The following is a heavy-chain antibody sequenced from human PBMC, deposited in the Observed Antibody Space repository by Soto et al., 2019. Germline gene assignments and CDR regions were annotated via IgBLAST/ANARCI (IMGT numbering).Heavy chain of an antibody. CDR3: VSAAKWDLLFGH. CDR1: GGTISSINYY. V-gene: IGHV4-39*01. J-gene: IGHJ4*02. D-gene: IGHD1-26*01. Sequence: DTLSVSCTVPGGTISSINYYWPWIRQPPGKGLEWIGNIYYTEVTYYNPSLKSRFTISVDTSENQVYLQLFSVTAADTALYYCVSAAKWDLLFGHWRQGRQVT. CDR2: IYYTEVT.